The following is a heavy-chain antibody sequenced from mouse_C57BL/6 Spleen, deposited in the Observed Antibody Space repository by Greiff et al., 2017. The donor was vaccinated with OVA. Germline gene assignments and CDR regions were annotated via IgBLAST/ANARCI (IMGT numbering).Heavy chain of an antibody. Sequence: EVKVVESGGGLVQSGRSLRLSCATSGFTFSDFYMEWVRQAPGKGLEWIAASRNKANDYTTEYSASVKGRFIVSRDTSQSILYLQMNALRAEDTAIYYCARDAGYYEWGQGTLVTVSA. J-gene: IGHJ3*01. V-gene: IGHV7-1*01. CDR1: GFTFSDFY. D-gene: IGHD2-3*01. CDR2: SRNKANDYTT. CDR3: ARDAGYYE.